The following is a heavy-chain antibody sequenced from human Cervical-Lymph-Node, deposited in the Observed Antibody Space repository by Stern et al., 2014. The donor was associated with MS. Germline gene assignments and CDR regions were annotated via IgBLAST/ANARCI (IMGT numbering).Heavy chain of an antibody. Sequence: QVQLVQSGPEVGKPGASVRLSCKASGYAFTDFHIHWVRQAPGQGLQWVGMINQNTGNTAPAREFQGRVVLTRDLSSNMLFLDLTALRSEDTALYFCARQSNVAVSAWDYWGQGTQVTVSS. CDR1: GYAFTDFH. J-gene: IGHJ4*02. V-gene: IGHV1-46*01. D-gene: IGHD2-21*02. CDR2: INQNTGNT. CDR3: ARQSNVAVSAWDY.